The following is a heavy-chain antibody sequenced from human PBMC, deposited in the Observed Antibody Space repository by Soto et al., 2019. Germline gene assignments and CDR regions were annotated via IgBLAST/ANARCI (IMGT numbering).Heavy chain of an antibody. CDR2: INPNSGGT. Sequence: ASVNVSCKSSGYTFTGYYIHWGRQAPGQGLEWMGWINPNSGGTNYAQKFQGRVTMTRDTSISTAYMELSRLRSDDTAVYYCARDFQGNGKSTYGMDVWGQGTTVTVSS. J-gene: IGHJ6*02. CDR1: GYTFTGYY. V-gene: IGHV1-2*02. CDR3: ARDFQGNGKSTYGMDV.